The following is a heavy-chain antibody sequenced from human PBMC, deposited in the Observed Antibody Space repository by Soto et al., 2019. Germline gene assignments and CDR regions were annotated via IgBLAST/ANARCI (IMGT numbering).Heavy chain of an antibody. CDR2: IYNTGNV. D-gene: IGHD1-26*01. CDR1: GGSISSSSYY. CDR3: ARLCPVGATHYDAFDV. V-gene: IGHV4-39*01. J-gene: IGHJ3*01. Sequence: PSETLSLTCTVSGGSISSSSYYWGWIRQPPGKGLEWIGNIYNTGNVYYNPSLKSRVTISVDSSKNQFSLKLSSVTAADTAVYYCARLCPVGATHYDAFDVWGQGTMVTVSS.